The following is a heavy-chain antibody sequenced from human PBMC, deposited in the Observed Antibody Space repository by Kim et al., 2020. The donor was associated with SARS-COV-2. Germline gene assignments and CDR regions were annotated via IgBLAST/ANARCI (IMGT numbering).Heavy chain of an antibody. CDR3: AKALMSMIVVVITSPGRAYDLLW. CDR1: GFTFSSYA. V-gene: IGHV3-23*01. Sequence: GGSLRLSCAASGFTFSSYAMSWVRQAPGKGLEWVSAISGSGGSTYYADSVKGRFTISRDNSKNTLYLQMNSLRAEDTAVYYCAKALMSMIVVVITSPGRAYDLLWRGQRALLTVS. J-gene: IGHJ4*02. D-gene: IGHD3-22*01. CDR2: ISGSGGST.